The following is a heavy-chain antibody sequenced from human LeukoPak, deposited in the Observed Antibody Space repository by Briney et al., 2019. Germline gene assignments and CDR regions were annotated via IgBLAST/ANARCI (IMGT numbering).Heavy chain of an antibody. V-gene: IGHV3-74*01. J-gene: IGHJ3*02. Sequence: PGGSLSLSCAASGFTFSSYWMHWVRHAPGKGLVWVSRINSDGSSTSYADSVKGRFTISRDNAKNTLYLQMNSLRAEDTAEYYCARDPLFSYAFDIWGQGTMVTVSS. CDR3: ARDPLFSYAFDI. CDR2: INSDGSST. CDR1: GFTFSSYW. D-gene: IGHD3-10*02.